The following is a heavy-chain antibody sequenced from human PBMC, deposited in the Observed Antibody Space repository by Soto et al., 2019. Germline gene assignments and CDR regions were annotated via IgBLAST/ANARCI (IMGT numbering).Heavy chain of an antibody. CDR3: ARVIPGAEAWFDP. J-gene: IGHJ5*02. V-gene: IGHV1-18*01. D-gene: IGHD2-2*01. CDR2: ISAYTDDP. Sequence: ASVKVSCKASGNTFTNFGVTWVRQAPGQGLEWMGWISAYTDDPNYAQKFQGRVTMTIDASTSTAYLDLRSLTSDDTAVYYCARVIPGAEAWFDPWGQGTLVTVSS. CDR1: GNTFTNFG.